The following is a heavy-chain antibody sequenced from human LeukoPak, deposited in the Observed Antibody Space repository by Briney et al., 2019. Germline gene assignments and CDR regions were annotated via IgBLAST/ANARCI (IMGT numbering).Heavy chain of an antibody. J-gene: IGHJ6*03. CDR2: IIPIFGTA. Sequence: SVKVSCKASGGTFSSYAISWVRQAPGQGLEWMGGIIPIFGTANYAQKFQGRVTITADKSTSTAYMELSSLRSEDTAVYYCARHLSDYFYMDVWGKGTTITISS. CDR1: GGTFSSYA. V-gene: IGHV1-69*06. CDR3: ARHLSDYFYMDV. D-gene: IGHD3-16*02.